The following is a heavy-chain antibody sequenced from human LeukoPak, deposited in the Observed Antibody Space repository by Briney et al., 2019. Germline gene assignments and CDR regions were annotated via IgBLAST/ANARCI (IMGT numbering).Heavy chain of an antibody. D-gene: IGHD3-3*01. Sequence: GGSLRLSCAASGFTFSSYGMHWVRQAPGKGLEWVAFIRYDGSNKYYADSVKGRFTITRDNSKNTLYLQMNSLRAEDTAVYYCAKEGSTFGVVRGYYFDYWGQGTLVTVSS. CDR3: AKEGSTFGVVRGYYFDY. CDR1: GFTFSSYG. CDR2: IRYDGSNK. J-gene: IGHJ4*02. V-gene: IGHV3-30*02.